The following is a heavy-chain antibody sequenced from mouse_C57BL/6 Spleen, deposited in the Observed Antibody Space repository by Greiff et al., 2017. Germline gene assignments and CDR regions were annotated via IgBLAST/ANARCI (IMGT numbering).Heavy chain of an antibody. CDR3: ARGGSTMVTTNYAMDY. V-gene: IGHV1-53*01. CDR2: INPSNGGT. Sequence: VQLQQPGTELVKPGASVKLSCKASGYTFTSYWMHWVKQRPGQGLEWIGNINPSNGGTNYNEKFKSKATLTVDKSSSTAYMQLSSLTSEDSAVYYCARGGSTMVTTNYAMDYWGQGTSVTVSS. CDR1: GYTFTSYW. D-gene: IGHD2-2*01. J-gene: IGHJ4*01.